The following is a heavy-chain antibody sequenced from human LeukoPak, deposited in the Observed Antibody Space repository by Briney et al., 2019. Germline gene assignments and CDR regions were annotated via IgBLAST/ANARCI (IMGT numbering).Heavy chain of an antibody. V-gene: IGHV4-34*01. D-gene: IGHD1-26*01. Sequence: ASETLSLTCAVYGGSFSGYYWSWIRQPPGKGLEWIGSIYYSGSTYYNPSLKSRVTISVDTSKNQFSLKLSSVTAADTAVYYCARRRREKVVGATMYAFDIWGQGTMVTVSS. CDR2: IYYSGST. CDR1: GGSFSGYY. J-gene: IGHJ3*02. CDR3: ARRRREKVVGATMYAFDI.